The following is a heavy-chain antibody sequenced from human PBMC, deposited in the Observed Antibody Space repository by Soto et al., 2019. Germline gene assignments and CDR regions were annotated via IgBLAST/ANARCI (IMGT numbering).Heavy chain of an antibody. CDR3: ARDFSLISSGAFDI. D-gene: IGHD3-16*01. Sequence: ASVKVSCKASGYTFTSYAMHWVRQAPGQRLEWMGWINAGNGNTKYSQKFRGRVTITRDTSASTAYMDLTSLRSEDTAVYYCARDFSLISSGAFDIWGQGTMVTVSS. CDR2: INAGNGNT. J-gene: IGHJ3*02. V-gene: IGHV1-3*01. CDR1: GYTFTSYA.